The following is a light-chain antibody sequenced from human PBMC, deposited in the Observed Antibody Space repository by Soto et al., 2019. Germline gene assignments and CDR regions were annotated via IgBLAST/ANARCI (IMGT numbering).Light chain of an antibody. CDR1: QSVTSSY. CDR3: QQYNKWPRT. Sequence: EVVLTQSPATLSVSPGERATLSGLASQSVTSSYLAWYQQKPGKAPRLLIHGISNRATGIPARFSGSGSGTEFTLTISSLQSEDFAVYYCQQYNKWPRTFGQGTKVDIK. J-gene: IGKJ1*01. V-gene: IGKV3-15*01. CDR2: GIS.